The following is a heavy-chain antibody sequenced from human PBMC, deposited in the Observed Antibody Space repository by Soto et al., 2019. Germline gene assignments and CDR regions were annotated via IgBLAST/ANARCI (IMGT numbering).Heavy chain of an antibody. Sequence: GGSLRLSCAASGFTFSSYAMSWVRQAPGKGLEWVSAISGSGGSTYYADSVKGRFTISGDNSKNTLYLQMNSLRAEDTAVYYCAKGVHSSSWYPSSWFDPWGQGTLVTVSS. CDR3: AKGVHSSSWYPSSWFDP. J-gene: IGHJ5*02. D-gene: IGHD6-13*01. V-gene: IGHV3-23*01. CDR1: GFTFSSYA. CDR2: ISGSGGST.